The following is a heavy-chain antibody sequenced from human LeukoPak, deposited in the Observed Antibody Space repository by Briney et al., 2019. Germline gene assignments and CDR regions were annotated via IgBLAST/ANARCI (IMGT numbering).Heavy chain of an antibody. V-gene: IGHV3-66*01. CDR1: GFTVSSNY. J-gene: IGHJ4*02. Sequence: GGSLRLSCAASGFTVSSNYMSWVRQAPGKGLEWVSVIYSGGNIYYADSVKGRFTIFRDNSENTLYLQMNSLRAEDTAVYYCARRPHGGNVFFDFWGQGTLVTVSS. D-gene: IGHD4-23*01. CDR3: ARRPHGGNVFFDF. CDR2: IYSGGNI.